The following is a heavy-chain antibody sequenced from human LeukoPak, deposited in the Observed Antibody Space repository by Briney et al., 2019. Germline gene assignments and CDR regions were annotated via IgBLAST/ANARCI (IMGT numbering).Heavy chain of an antibody. CDR3: ARADIVGAKFDY. J-gene: IGHJ4*02. D-gene: IGHD1-26*01. CDR1: GGSFSGYY. CDR2: INHSGST. V-gene: IGHV4-34*01. Sequence: SETLSLTCAVYGGSFSGYYWSWIRQPPGKGLEWIGEINHSGSTNYNPSLKSRVTISVDTSKNQFSLKLSSATAADTAVYYCARADIVGAKFDYWGQGTLVTVSS.